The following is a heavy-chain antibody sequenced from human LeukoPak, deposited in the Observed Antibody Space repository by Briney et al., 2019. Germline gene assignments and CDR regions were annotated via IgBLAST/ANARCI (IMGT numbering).Heavy chain of an antibody. Sequence: PSETLSLTCTVSGGSISSGDYYWSWIRQPPGKGLEWIGYIYYSGSTYYNPSLKSRVTISVDTSKNQFSLKLSSVTAADTAVYYCARDLRTMHKYSYGYEGFDYWGQGTLVTVSS. V-gene: IGHV4-30-4*02. CDR3: ARDLRTMHKYSYGYEGFDY. CDR2: IYYSGST. CDR1: GGSISSGDYY. D-gene: IGHD5-18*01. J-gene: IGHJ4*02.